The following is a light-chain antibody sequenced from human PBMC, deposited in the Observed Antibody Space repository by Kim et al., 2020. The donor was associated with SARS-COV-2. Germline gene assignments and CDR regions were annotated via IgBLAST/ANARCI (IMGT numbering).Light chain of an antibody. CDR1: QSVSSSY. CDR3: QQYGSSPLT. J-gene: IGKJ4*01. CDR2: GAS. Sequence: SPGERAALSCRASQSVSSSYLAWYQQKPGQAPRLLIYGASSRATGIPDRFSGSGSGTDFTLTISRLEPEDFAVYYCQQYGSSPLTFGGGTKVDIK. V-gene: IGKV3-20*01.